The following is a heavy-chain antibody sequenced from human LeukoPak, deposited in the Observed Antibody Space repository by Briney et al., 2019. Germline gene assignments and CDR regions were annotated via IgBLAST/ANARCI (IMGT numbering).Heavy chain of an antibody. J-gene: IGHJ4*02. CDR2: IYYSGST. CDR3: ASGRSYCSGGSCYNPTFDY. D-gene: IGHD2-15*01. CDR1: GGSISSYY. V-gene: IGHV4-59*08. Sequence: PSETLSLTCTVSGGSISSYYWSWIRQPPGKGLEWIGYIYYSGSTNYNPSLKSRVTISVDTSKNQFSLKLSSVTAADTAVYYCASGRSYCSGGSCYNPTFDYWGQGTLVTVSS.